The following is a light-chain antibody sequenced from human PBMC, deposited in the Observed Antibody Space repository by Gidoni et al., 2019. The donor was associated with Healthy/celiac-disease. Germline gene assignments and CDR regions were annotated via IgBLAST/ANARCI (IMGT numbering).Light chain of an antibody. V-gene: IGLV2-14*01. Sequence: QSALSQPASLSGFPGQSITISCTGTSSDVGGYNSVSWYQQHPGKAPKLMIYDVSNRPSGVSNRFSGSKSGNTASLTISGLQAEDEADYYCSSYTSSSTLEGVFGGGTKLTVL. J-gene: IGLJ2*01. CDR3: SSYTSSSTLEGV. CDR1: SSDVGGYNS. CDR2: DVS.